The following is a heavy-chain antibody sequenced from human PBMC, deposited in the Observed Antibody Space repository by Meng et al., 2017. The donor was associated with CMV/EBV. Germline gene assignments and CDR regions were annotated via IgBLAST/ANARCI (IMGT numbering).Heavy chain of an antibody. CDR3: ARDPGDLTRPGHYNDGFDV. D-gene: IGHD3-10*01. CDR1: GGSFFTGGYY. CDR2: IYYNGST. J-gene: IGHJ6*02. V-gene: IGHV4-61*08. Sequence: SEILSLPCTVPGGSFFTGGYYWNWIRQPPGKGLEWIGYIYYNGSTNYNPSLKSRVTISVDTSKDQFSLKLMSVTTADTAVYYCARDPGDLTRPGHYNDGFDVWGQGTTVTVSS.